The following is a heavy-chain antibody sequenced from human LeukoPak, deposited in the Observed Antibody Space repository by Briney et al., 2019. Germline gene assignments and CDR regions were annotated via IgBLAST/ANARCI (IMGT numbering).Heavy chain of an antibody. CDR3: ARAGGSYFLPFDY. Sequence: GGSLRLSRAASGFALSDYYMSWIRQAPGRGLEWVSSISFSGSIIYYADSVKGRFTISRDNAKNSLVLQMSSLRAEDTAVYFCARAGGSYFLPFDYWGQGTLATVSS. J-gene: IGHJ4*02. CDR2: ISFSGSII. CDR1: GFALSDYY. D-gene: IGHD3-9*01. V-gene: IGHV3-11*01.